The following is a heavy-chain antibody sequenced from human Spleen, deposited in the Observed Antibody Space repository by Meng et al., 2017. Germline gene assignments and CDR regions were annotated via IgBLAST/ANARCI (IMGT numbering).Heavy chain of an antibody. CDR2: INHSGST. CDR1: GGSFSDYY. CDR3: ARGPTTMAHDFDY. V-gene: IGHV4-34*01. D-gene: IGHD4-11*01. Sequence: QVALKEWGGGLLKPSETLSLPYVVSGGSFSDYYWSWIRQPPGKGLEWIGEINHSGSTNYNPSLESRATISVDTSQNNLSLKLSSVTAADSAVYYCARGPTTMAHDFDYWGQGTLVTVFS. J-gene: IGHJ4*02.